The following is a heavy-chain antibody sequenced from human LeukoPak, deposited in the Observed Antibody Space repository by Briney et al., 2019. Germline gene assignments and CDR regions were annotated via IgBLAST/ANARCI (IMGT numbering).Heavy chain of an antibody. J-gene: IGHJ4*02. CDR2: IIPIFGTA. Sequence: GASVKVSCKASGGTFSSYAISWVRQAPGQGLEWMGGIIPIFGTANYAQKFQGRVTITADKSTSTAYMELSSLRSEDTAVYYCAGIAARKGTFDYWGQGTLVIVSS. CDR3: AGIAARKGTFDY. D-gene: IGHD6-6*01. CDR1: GGTFSSYA. V-gene: IGHV1-69*06.